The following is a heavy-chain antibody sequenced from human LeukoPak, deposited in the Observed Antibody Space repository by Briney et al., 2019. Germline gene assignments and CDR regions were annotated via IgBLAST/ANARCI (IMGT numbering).Heavy chain of an antibody. J-gene: IGHJ6*02. CDR2: IYYSGST. CDR3: ARHPCSGGSCPLDYYYYYGMDV. D-gene: IGHD2-15*01. Sequence: SETLSLTCTVSGGSLSSSSYYWGWIRQPPGTGLQWIGSIYYSGSTYYNPSLKSRVTISVDTSKNQFSLKLRSVTAADTAVYYCARHPCSGGSCPLDYYYYYGMDVWGQGTTVTVSS. CDR1: GGSLSSSSYY. V-gene: IGHV4-39*01.